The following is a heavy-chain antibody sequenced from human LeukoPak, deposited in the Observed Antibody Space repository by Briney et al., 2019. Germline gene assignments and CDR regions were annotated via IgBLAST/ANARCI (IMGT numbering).Heavy chain of an antibody. V-gene: IGHV3-30*18. Sequence: GGSLGLSCAASGFTFSNYWMSWVRQAPGKGLEWGAVISYDGSNKYYADSVKGRFTISRDNSKNTLYLQMNSLRAEDTAVYYCAKGSPGYSGYDFPDYWGQGTLVTVSS. CDR2: ISYDGSNK. CDR1: GFTFSNYW. J-gene: IGHJ4*02. CDR3: AKGSPGYSGYDFPDY. D-gene: IGHD5-12*01.